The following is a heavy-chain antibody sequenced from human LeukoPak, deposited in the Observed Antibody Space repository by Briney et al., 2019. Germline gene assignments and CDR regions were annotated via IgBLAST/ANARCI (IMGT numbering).Heavy chain of an antibody. Sequence: GGSLRLSCAASGLTFRNYVLHWVRQAPGKGLERVALISFDGSNTYYADSVKGRFTISRDTSGNTLYLQMNSLGGEDTAVYYCARESHPYYFYYHMDVWGKGTTVTVSS. CDR2: ISFDGSNT. CDR3: ARESHPYYFYYHMDV. J-gene: IGHJ6*03. V-gene: IGHV3-30*04. CDR1: GLTFRNYV.